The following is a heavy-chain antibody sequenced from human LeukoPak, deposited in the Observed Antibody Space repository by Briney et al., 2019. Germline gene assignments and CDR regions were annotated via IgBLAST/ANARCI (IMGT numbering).Heavy chain of an antibody. CDR1: GYIFTCYY. CDR3: ARGTVVVPAAIRMRAFDI. Sequence: ASVKVSCKASGYIFTCYYIHWVRQAPGQGLEWMGWINPNSGVTHYAQKFQGRVTMTRDTSISTAYMELSRLRSDDTAVYYCARGTVVVPAAIRMRAFDIWGQGTMVTVSS. V-gene: IGHV1-2*02. D-gene: IGHD2-2*02. CDR2: INPNSGVT. J-gene: IGHJ3*02.